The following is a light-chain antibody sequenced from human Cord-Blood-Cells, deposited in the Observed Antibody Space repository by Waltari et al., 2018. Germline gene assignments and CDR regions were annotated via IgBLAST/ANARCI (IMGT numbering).Light chain of an antibody. J-gene: IGLJ2*01. CDR2: TNN. V-gene: IGLV1-44*01. Sequence: QSVLTPPPSASGTPGPRVTISCSGSSTNIGSNTVNWYQQLPGTPPKLLIYTNNQRPSGGPVRCSASKSGTATSVAISGRQSEDEADYYCGAWEDSLNAVVFGGGTKLTVL. CDR1: STNIGSNT. CDR3: GAWEDSLNAVV.